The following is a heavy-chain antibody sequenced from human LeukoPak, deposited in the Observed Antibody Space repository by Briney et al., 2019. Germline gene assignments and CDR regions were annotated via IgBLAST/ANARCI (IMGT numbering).Heavy chain of an antibody. Sequence: GGALRLSCSASGFTFSTYAAHWVRQAPGKGLEYVSAISSDGGSTYYADSVRGRFTISRDNSKNTLYLQMTSLRTEDTAVYYCVTLGLASPSDYWGQGTLVTVSP. CDR1: GFTFSTYA. J-gene: IGHJ4*02. D-gene: IGHD3/OR15-3a*01. CDR2: ISSDGGST. V-gene: IGHV3-64D*09. CDR3: VTLGLASPSDY.